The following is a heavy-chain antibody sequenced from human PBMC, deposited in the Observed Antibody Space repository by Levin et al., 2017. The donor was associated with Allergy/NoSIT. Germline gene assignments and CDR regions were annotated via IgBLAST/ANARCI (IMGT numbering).Heavy chain of an antibody. CDR2: IKSKTDGGTT. CDR1: GFTFSNAW. CDR3: TTVSGWTTVTTGDY. Sequence: AGGSLRLSCAASGFTFSNAWMSWVRQAPGKGLEWVGRIKSKTDGGTTDYAAPVKGRFTISRDDSKNTLYLQMNSLRTEDTAVYYCTTVSGWTTVTTGDYWGQGTLVTVSS. V-gene: IGHV3-15*01. D-gene: IGHD4-17*01. J-gene: IGHJ4*02.